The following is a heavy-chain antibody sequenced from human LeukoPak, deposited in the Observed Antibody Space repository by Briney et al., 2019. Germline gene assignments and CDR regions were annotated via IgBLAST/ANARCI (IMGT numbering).Heavy chain of an antibody. CDR1: GYTFTSYA. CDR2: INAGNGNP. J-gene: IGHJ5*02. D-gene: IGHD6-13*01. Sequence: ASVKVSCKASGYTFTSYAMHWVRQAPGQRLEWMGWINAGNGNPKYSQEFQGRVTITRDTSASTAYMELSSLRSEDMAVYYCASTAYSSSWAWFDPWGQGTLVTVSS. V-gene: IGHV1-3*03. CDR3: ASTAYSSSWAWFDP.